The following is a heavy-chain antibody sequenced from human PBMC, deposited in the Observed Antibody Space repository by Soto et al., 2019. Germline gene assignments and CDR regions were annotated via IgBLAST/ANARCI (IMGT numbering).Heavy chain of an antibody. CDR1: GFTFSSYA. J-gene: IGHJ4*02. Sequence: PGGSLRLSCAASGFTFSSYAMSWVRQAPGKGLEWVSSISGSGGSTYYADSVKGRLTISRDNSKNTLYLQMNSLRAEDTAVYYCAKYLGPKGAGDCFLFFDYWGQGTLVTVSS. CDR2: ISGSGGST. D-gene: IGHD2-21*02. V-gene: IGHV3-23*01. CDR3: AKYLGPKGAGDCFLFFDY.